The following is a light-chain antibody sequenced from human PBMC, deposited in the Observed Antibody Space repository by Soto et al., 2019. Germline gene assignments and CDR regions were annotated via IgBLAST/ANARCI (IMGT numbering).Light chain of an antibody. CDR3: SSYTSSSTLV. CDR1: SSVVGAYNY. J-gene: IGLJ1*01. CDR2: EVT. Sequence: QSVLAQPASVSGSPGQSITISCTGTSSVVGAYNYVSWYQQHPGKAPKLMIYEVTNLPSGVSNRFSGSKSGNTASLTISGLQAEDEADYYCSSYTSSSTLVFGTGTKVTVL. V-gene: IGLV2-14*01.